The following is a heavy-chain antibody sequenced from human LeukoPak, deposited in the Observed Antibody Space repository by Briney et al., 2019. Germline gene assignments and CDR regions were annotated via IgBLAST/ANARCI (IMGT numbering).Heavy chain of an antibody. CDR3: AREMLSYGDALDI. CDR1: GFDVSDKF. V-gene: IGHV3-53*01. CDR2: IYSGVNT. Sequence: GRSLTLSCAASGFDVSDKFMAWVRQAPGKGLGWVSVIYSGVNTYYADSVKGRFTISRDNAKNTLFLQMSSLRAEDTAVYYCAREMLSYGDALDIWGQGTVVTVSS. J-gene: IGHJ3*02. D-gene: IGHD5-18*01.